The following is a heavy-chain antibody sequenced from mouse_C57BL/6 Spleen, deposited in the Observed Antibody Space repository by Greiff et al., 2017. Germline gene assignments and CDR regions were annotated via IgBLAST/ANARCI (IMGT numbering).Heavy chain of an antibody. D-gene: IGHD3-1*01. CDR1: GYPFTSYW. J-gene: IGHJ1*03. CDR2: IYPGNSDT. V-gene: IGHV1-5*01. Sequence: EVQLQQSGPVLARPGASVKMSCKTSGYPFTSYWMNWVKQRPGQGLEWIGAIYPGNSDTSYNQKFKGKAKLTAVTSASTAYMELSSLTNEYSAVSDCTRGATVSCSSFSDFGGWGTGTTVTVYS. CDR3: TRGATVSCSSFSDFGG.